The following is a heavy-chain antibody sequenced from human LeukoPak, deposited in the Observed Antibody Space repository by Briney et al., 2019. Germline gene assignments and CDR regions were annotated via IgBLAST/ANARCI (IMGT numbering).Heavy chain of an antibody. D-gene: IGHD2-2*01. CDR3: ARARTLREVVLRGLRFDAFDI. Sequence: ASVKVSCKASGYTFTSYDINWVRQATGQGLEWMGWMNPNSGNTGYAQKFQGRVTITRNTSISTAYMELSSLGSEDTAVYYCARARTLREVVLRGLRFDAFDIWGQGTMVTVSS. CDR1: GYTFTSYD. CDR2: MNPNSGNT. V-gene: IGHV1-8*03. J-gene: IGHJ3*02.